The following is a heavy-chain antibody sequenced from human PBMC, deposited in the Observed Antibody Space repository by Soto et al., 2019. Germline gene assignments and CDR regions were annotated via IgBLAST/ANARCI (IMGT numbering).Heavy chain of an antibody. V-gene: IGHV4-59*01. CDR3: ARETLSLSGSYYKNWFDP. J-gene: IGHJ5*02. CDR1: GGSISSYY. CDR2: IYYSGST. Sequence: SETLSLTCTVSGGSISSYYWSWIRQPPGKGLEWIGYIYYSGSTNYNPSHKSRVTISVDTSKNQFSLKLSSVTAADTAVYYCARETLSLSGSYYKNWFDPWGQGTLVTVSS. D-gene: IGHD3-10*01.